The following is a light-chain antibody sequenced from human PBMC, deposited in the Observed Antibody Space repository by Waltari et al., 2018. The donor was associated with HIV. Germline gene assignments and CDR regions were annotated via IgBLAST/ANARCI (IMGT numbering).Light chain of an antibody. Sequence: QSALTQPASVPGSPGQSITISCTATSSDVASYNLVSWYQQHPGKAPKVMIYAVTKRPSGVSNRFSGSKSDNTASLTISGLQAEDEADYYCCSYAGTGTYVFGTGTKVTVL. CDR1: SSDVASYNL. CDR2: AVT. CDR3: CSYAGTGTYV. J-gene: IGLJ1*01. V-gene: IGLV2-23*02.